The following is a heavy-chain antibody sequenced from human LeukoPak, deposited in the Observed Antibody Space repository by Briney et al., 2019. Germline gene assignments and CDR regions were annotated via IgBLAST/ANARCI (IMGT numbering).Heavy chain of an antibody. CDR2: MNPNSGNT. D-gene: IGHD1-1*01. V-gene: IGHV1-8*01. Sequence: ASVKVSCKASGYTFTSYDINWVRQATGQGLEWMGWMNPNSGNTGYAQKFQGRVTITRNTSISTAYMELSSLRSEDTAVCYCARALGTTWGLNSDYWGQGTLVTVSS. CDR1: GYTFTSYD. J-gene: IGHJ4*02. CDR3: ARALGTTWGLNSDY.